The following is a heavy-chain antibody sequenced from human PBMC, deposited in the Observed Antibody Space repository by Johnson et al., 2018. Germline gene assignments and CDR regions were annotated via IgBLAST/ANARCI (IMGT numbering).Heavy chain of an antibody. CDR2: IWYDVSNK. V-gene: IGHV3-30*04. D-gene: IGHD1-26*01. CDR1: GFTFGDYA. Sequence: QVQLVESGGGLVKPGRSLRLSCTASGFTFGDYAMSWFRQAPGKGLEWVAVIWYDVSNKYYADSVKGRFTISRDNAKNSLYLQMNSLRAEDTALYYCARDRVGATPSWGQGTMVTVSS. CDR3: ARDRVGATPS. J-gene: IGHJ3*01.